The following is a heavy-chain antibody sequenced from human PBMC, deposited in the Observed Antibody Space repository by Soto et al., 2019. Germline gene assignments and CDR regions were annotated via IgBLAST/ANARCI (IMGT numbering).Heavy chain of an antibody. V-gene: IGHV4-4*07. Sequence: PSETLSLTCTVSGASISGFYWSWIRKSAGKGLEWIGRIYATGTTDYNPSLKSRVMMSVDTSKKQFSLKLRSVTDADTAVYYCVRDGTKTLRDWFDPWGQGISVTVSS. CDR3: VRDGTKTLRDWFDP. D-gene: IGHD1-1*01. J-gene: IGHJ5*02. CDR1: GASISGFY. CDR2: IYATGTT.